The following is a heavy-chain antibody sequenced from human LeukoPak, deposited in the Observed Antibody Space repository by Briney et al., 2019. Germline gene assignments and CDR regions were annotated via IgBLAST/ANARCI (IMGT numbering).Heavy chain of an antibody. Sequence: ASVKVSCKASGYTFTGYYMHWVRQAPGQGLEWMGWINPNSGGTNYAQKFQGRVTMTRDTSISTAYMELSRLRSDDTAVYYCARGDYYDSSGEGDYWGQGTLVTVSS. CDR1: GYTFTGYY. J-gene: IGHJ4*02. CDR3: ARGDYYDSSGEGDY. CDR2: INPNSGGT. V-gene: IGHV1-2*02. D-gene: IGHD3-22*01.